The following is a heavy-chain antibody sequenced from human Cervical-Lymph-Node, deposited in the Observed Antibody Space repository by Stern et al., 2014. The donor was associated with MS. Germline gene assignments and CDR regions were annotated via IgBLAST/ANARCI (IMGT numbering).Heavy chain of an antibody. CDR2: IFPVVGTP. D-gene: IGHD6-13*01. V-gene: IGHV1-69*01. Sequence: QVQLAQSGAEVTKPGSSVNVSCKASGGTFSKFPSSWVRQAPGQGLEWMGGIFPVVGTPTYAQECRSRVPITADVATSTVYMELSSLRSDDTAVYYCALSSETSDRWYSLGYDLWGQGTLVTVSS. CDR3: ALSSETSDRWYSLGYDL. CDR1: GGTFSKFP. J-gene: IGHJ5*02.